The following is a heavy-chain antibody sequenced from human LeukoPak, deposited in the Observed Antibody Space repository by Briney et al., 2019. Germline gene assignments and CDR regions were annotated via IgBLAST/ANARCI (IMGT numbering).Heavy chain of an antibody. D-gene: IGHD3-16*01. CDR3: ARVIGSYGDSAY. Sequence: GGSLRLSCAASGFTFSSYSMSWVRQAPGKGLEWLSYISSTSSAIYYADSLKGRFTISRDNAKNSLYLQMDSLRAEDTAVYYCARVIGSYGDSAYWGQGTLVTVSS. V-gene: IGHV3-48*04. J-gene: IGHJ4*02. CDR2: ISSTSSAI. CDR1: GFTFSSYS.